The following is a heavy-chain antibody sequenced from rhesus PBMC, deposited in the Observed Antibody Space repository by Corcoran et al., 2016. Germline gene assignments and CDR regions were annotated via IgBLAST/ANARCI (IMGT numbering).Heavy chain of an antibody. CDR2: ITNTWETD. CDR1: GFTFGDYG. D-gene: IGHD6-25*01. CDR3: TRYRGSWNFDY. V-gene: IGHV3-183*02. J-gene: IGHJ4*01. Sequence: EVQLVESGGGLVQPGESLRLSCAASGFTFGDYGMHWVRQAPGKGLDWVSSITNTWETDYYADSVHGRFTDSRDNAKNSLSLQMSSLRAEDTAVYHCTRYRGSWNFDYWGQGVLVTVSS.